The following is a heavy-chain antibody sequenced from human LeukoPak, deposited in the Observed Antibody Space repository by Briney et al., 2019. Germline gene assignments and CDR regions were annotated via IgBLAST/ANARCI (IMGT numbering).Heavy chain of an antibody. Sequence: SQTLSLTCTVSGGSISSGGYYWSWIRQPPGKGLEWIGSIYHSGSTYYNPSLKSRVTISVDTSKNQFSLKLSSVTAADTAVYYCARDPSAAGPPFDYWGQGTLVTVSS. D-gene: IGHD6-13*01. CDR1: GGSISSGGYY. CDR3: ARDPSAAGPPFDY. CDR2: IYHSGST. J-gene: IGHJ4*02. V-gene: IGHV4-39*07.